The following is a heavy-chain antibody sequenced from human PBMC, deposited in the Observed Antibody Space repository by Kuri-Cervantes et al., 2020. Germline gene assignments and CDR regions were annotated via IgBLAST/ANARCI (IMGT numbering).Heavy chain of an antibody. CDR3: ARHGSGYLLPTNDFDY. Sequence: SETLSLTCTVSGGSISSYYWSWIRQSPGKGLEWIGYIYYSGSTNYNPSLESRVTISVDTSKNQFSLKLSSVTAADTAVYYCARHGSGYLLPTNDFDYWGQGTLVTVSS. J-gene: IGHJ4*02. CDR1: GGSISSYY. CDR2: IYYSGST. D-gene: IGHD5-12*01. V-gene: IGHV4-59*08.